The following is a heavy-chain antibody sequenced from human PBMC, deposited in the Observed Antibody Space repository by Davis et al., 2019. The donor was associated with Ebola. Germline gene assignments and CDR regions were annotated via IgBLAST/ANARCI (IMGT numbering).Heavy chain of an antibody. CDR1: GYTFTDYN. Sequence: ASVKVSCKASGYTFTDYNIHWMRQAPGQGLEWLGRVILKSGATNYAQKFQGRVTMNRDTSISTVYMELSRLRYDDTADYYCARGHNYAHEYWGQGTLVTVSS. D-gene: IGHD4-11*01. CDR2: VILKSGAT. V-gene: IGHV1-2*06. CDR3: ARGHNYAHEY. J-gene: IGHJ4*02.